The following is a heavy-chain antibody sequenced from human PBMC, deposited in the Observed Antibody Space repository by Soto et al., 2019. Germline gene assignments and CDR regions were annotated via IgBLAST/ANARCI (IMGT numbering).Heavy chain of an antibody. V-gene: IGHV1-69*02. Sequence: QVQLVQSGAEVKKPGSSVKVSCKASGGTFSSYTISWVRQAPGQGLEWMGRIIATLGIAKYAQKFQGRVTITADKSTSTAYMELTSLRSEDTAVYYCASRDFDSNEYYYYGMDVWGQGTTVTVSS. CDR3: ASRDFDSNEYYYYGMDV. J-gene: IGHJ6*02. D-gene: IGHD3-22*01. CDR2: IIATLGIA. CDR1: GGTFSSYT.